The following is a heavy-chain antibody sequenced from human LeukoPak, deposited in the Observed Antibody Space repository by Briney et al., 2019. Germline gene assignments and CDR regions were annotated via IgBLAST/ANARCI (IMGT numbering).Heavy chain of an antibody. V-gene: IGHV4-59*01. CDR1: GGSISTYY. D-gene: IGHD6-19*01. J-gene: IGHJ4*02. CDR2: IFRTGST. Sequence: SETLSLTCTVSGGSISTYYWTWIRQSPGKGLEWIGYIFRTGSTNYNPSLTSRVSMSVDTSKNQFSLNLRSVAAADTAVYYCARLVSSGWNDYWGQGTLVTVSS. CDR3: ARLVSSGWNDY.